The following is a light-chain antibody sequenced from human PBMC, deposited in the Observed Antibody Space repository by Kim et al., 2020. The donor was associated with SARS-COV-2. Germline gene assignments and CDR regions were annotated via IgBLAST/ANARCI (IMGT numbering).Light chain of an antibody. CDR2: GAS. J-gene: IGKJ3*01. Sequence: EIVLTQSPGTLSLSPGERATLSCRASQSVSSSYLAWYQQKPGQAPRLLIYGASSRATGIPDRFSGSGSGTDFTLTISRLEPEDFAVYYCQQYVSSALSTFGPGTKVDIK. V-gene: IGKV3-20*01. CDR1: QSVSSSY. CDR3: QQYVSSALST.